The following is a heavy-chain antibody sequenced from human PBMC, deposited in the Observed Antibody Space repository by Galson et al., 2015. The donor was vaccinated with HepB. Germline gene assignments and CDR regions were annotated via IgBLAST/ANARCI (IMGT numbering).Heavy chain of an antibody. Sequence: SLRLSCAASGFAVSSNYMSWVRQAPGKGLEWVSVIYSGGSTHYADSVKGRFTISRDNSKNTLYLQMISLRTEDTAVYYCAGGNSYLLGYFDWWGQGTLVTVSS. D-gene: IGHD6-13*01. V-gene: IGHV3-66*02. CDR3: AGGNSYLLGYFDW. CDR1: GFAVSSNY. J-gene: IGHJ4*02. CDR2: IYSGGST.